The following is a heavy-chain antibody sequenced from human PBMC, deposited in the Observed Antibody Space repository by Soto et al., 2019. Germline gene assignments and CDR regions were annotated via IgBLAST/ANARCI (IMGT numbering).Heavy chain of an antibody. D-gene: IGHD5-12*01. CDR3: ARDHHRYSGYDYVDY. Sequence: QVQLVESGGGLVKPGGSLRLSCAASGFTFSDYYMSWIRQAPGKGLEWVSYISSSSSYKNYADSVKGRFTISRDNAKNSLYLQMNSLRAEDTAVYYCARDHHRYSGYDYVDYWGQVTLVTVSS. CDR1: GFTFSDYY. V-gene: IGHV3-11*05. CDR2: ISSSSSYK. J-gene: IGHJ4*02.